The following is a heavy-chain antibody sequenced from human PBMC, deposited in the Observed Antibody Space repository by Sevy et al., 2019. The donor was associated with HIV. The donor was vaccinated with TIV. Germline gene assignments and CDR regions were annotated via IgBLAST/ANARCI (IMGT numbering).Heavy chain of an antibody. CDR1: GFTFSDYA. J-gene: IGHJ5*02. Sequence: GGFLRLSCAASGFTFSDYAMHWVRLAPGKGLEWVALMSYDGSNQYYADSVKGRFTISRDNSKNTLYLQMNSLRVEDTAVYYCAKGDGALTGIDPWGQGTLVTVSS. CDR2: MSYDGSNQ. CDR3: AKGDGALTGIDP. V-gene: IGHV3-30*18. D-gene: IGHD7-27*01.